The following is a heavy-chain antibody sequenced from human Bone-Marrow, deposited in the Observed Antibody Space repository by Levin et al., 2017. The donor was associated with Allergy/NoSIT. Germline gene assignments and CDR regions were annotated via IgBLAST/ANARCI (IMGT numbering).Heavy chain of an antibody. V-gene: IGHV1-69*06. D-gene: IGHD2-15*01. CDR1: GGTFSTSS. J-gene: IGHJ5*02. CDR3: ARASCSGSSCYHWFDP. Sequence: AGESLKISCKTSGGTFSTSSINWVRQAPGQGLEWMGRIISVFGTANVAQKFNGRATITADKSTSTVYMELSSLRSDDTAMYYCARASCSGSSCYHWFDPWGQGTLVTVSS. CDR2: IISVFGTA.